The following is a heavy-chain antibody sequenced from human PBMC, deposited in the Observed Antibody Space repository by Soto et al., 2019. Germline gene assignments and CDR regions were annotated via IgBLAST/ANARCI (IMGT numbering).Heavy chain of an antibody. CDR2: INHSGST. CDR3: ARGLRLKLDY. Sequence: ASETLSLTCAVYGGSFSGYYWGWIRQPPGKGLEWIGEINHSGSTNYNPSLKSRVTISVDTSKNQFSLKLSSVTAADTAVYYCARGLRLKLDYWGQGTLVTVSS. V-gene: IGHV4-34*01. CDR1: GGSFSGYY. J-gene: IGHJ4*02.